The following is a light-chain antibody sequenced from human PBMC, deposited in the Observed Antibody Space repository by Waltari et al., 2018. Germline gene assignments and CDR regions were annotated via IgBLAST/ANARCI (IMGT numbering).Light chain of an antibody. CDR3: QQYYSLPLT. V-gene: IGKV1-NL1*01. Sequence: IQMTQSPSSLSASGGDKVTITCRASEVLSNWLAWYQQKPGQAPKALIYTASSLQSGVPSRFTGSGSGTDYTLTIIDLQPEDFATYYCQQYYSLPLTFGGGTKVEIK. J-gene: IGKJ4*01. CDR2: TAS. CDR1: EVLSNW.